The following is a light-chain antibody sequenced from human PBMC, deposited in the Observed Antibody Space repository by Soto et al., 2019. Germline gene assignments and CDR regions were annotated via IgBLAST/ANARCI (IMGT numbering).Light chain of an antibody. J-gene: IGLJ1*01. V-gene: IGLV1-44*01. CDR2: TNN. Sequence: QLVLTQAPSASGTPGQRVTISCSGSSSNIGSNTVNWYQQLPGTAPKLLIFTNNQRPSGVPDRFSGSKSGTSGSLAISGLQSEDEADYYCAAWDDSLNGYVFGAGTKVTVL. CDR1: SSNIGSNT. CDR3: AAWDDSLNGYV.